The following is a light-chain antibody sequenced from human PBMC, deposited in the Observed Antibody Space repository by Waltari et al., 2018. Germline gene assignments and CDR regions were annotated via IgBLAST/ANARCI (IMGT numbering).Light chain of an antibody. CDR2: EGS. J-gene: IGLJ1*01. CDR3: CSYAVGAIYV. Sequence: QSALTKPASVSGSPGQPVTISCTGTSRVVGCYNLVSCYQLHPGKAPKLMIYEGSNRPSGISHRFSGSKSGNTASLTISGLQAEDEADYYCCSYAVGAIYVFGTGTKVTVL. V-gene: IGLV2-23*01. CDR1: SRVVGCYNL.